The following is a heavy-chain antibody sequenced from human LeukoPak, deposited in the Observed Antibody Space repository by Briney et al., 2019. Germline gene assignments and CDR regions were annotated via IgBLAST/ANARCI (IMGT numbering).Heavy chain of an antibody. CDR3: AKGYCSSTSCYGFDY. J-gene: IGHJ4*02. V-gene: IGHV3-23*01. CDR1: GVTLGTYA. CDR2: ISGGGAST. D-gene: IGHD2-2*01. Sequence: GGSLRLSCAASGVTLGTYAVSWVRQAPGKGLEWVSTISGGGASTYYADSVKGRFTISRDNSKNTLYLQMNSLRAEDTAVYYCAKGYCSSTSCYGFDYWGQGTLVTVSS.